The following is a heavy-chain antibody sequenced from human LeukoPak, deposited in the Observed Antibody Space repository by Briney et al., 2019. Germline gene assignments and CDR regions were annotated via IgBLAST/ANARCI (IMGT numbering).Heavy chain of an antibody. CDR3: ARAKSPDDSSGYWDYYYYGMDV. D-gene: IGHD3-22*01. Sequence: GASVNVSCKASGGTFSSYAISWVRQAPGQGLEWMGGIIPIFGTANYAQKFQGRVTITADESTSTAYMELSSLRSEDTAVYYCARAKSPDDSSGYWDYYYYGMDVWGQGTTVTVSS. J-gene: IGHJ6*02. CDR1: GGTFSSYA. CDR2: IIPIFGTA. V-gene: IGHV1-69*13.